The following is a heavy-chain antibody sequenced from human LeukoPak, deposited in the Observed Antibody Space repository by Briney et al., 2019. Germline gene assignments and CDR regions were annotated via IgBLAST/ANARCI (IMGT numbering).Heavy chain of an antibody. D-gene: IGHD6-13*01. CDR3: ATDMSSSLDYYYYYGMDV. CDR1: GYTLTELS. CDR2: FDPVDGET. Sequence: ASVKVSCKVSGYTLTELSMHWVRQAPGKGLEWMGGFDPVDGETIYAQKFQGRVTMTEDTSTDTAYMELSSLRSEDTAVYYCATDMSSSLDYYYYYGMDVWGQGTTVTVSS. V-gene: IGHV1-24*01. J-gene: IGHJ6*02.